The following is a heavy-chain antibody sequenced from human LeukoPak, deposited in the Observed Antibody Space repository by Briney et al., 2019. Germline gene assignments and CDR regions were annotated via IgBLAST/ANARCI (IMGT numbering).Heavy chain of an antibody. V-gene: IGHV4-59*01. CDR2: THNSGSI. CDR3: ARVAAVAGIVLKD. J-gene: IGHJ4*02. CDR1: GASISSCG. Sequence: SETLCLTCTVSGASISSCGWSWIRQTPGKGLEWIGYTHNSGSINYSPSLNSRVTISVDTSKNQFSLQLSSVTAADTAVYYCARVAAVAGIVLKDWGQGTLVTVSS. D-gene: IGHD6-19*01.